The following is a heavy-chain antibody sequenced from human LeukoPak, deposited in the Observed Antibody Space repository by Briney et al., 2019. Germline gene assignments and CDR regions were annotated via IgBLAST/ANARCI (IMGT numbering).Heavy chain of an antibody. J-gene: IGHJ4*02. CDR2: ITWNSGNI. CDR1: GFTFDDYA. D-gene: IGHD2-2*01. V-gene: IGHV3-9*01. Sequence: GGSLRLSCAASGFTFDDYAMPWVRQAPGKGLEWVSGITWNSGNIGYAGSVEGRFTISRDNAKNSLYLQMSSLRSEDTALYYCAKSRSPSWGTAGFDCWGQGTLVTVSS. CDR3: AKSRSPSWGTAGFDC.